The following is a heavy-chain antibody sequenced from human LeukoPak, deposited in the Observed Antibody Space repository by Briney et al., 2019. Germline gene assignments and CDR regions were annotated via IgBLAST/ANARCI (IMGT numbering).Heavy chain of an antibody. CDR2: ISTYNGNT. CDR1: GYTFTSYD. J-gene: IGHJ5*02. CDR3: ARGHSGNCFDP. V-gene: IGHV1-18*01. D-gene: IGHD1-26*01. Sequence: ASVKVSCKASGYTFTSYDISWVRQAPGQGLEWMGWISTYNGNTNYAQKLQGRVTMTTDTITTTAYMELRSLRSDDTAVYYCARGHSGNCFDPWGQGTLVTVSS.